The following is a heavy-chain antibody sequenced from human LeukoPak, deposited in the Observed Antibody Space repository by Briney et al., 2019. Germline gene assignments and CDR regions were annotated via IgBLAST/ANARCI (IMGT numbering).Heavy chain of an antibody. Sequence: SETLSLTCAVSGYSINSAYYWGWIRQPPGKGLEWIASIYHSGITYYDSSLKSRATISVDTSKNQFSLKLNSVTAADTSVYYCARLTPGKNWFDPWGHGTLVTVSS. D-gene: IGHD3-10*01. V-gene: IGHV4-38-2*01. CDR1: GYSINSAYY. CDR3: ARLTPGKNWFDP. CDR2: IYHSGIT. J-gene: IGHJ5*02.